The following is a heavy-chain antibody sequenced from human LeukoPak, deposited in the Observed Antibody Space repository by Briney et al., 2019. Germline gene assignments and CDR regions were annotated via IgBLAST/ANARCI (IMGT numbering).Heavy chain of an antibody. CDR1: GFTFSSYA. CDR2: IRDSGSST. CDR3: AKDGGLWVSAHWGDS. Sequence: GGSLRLSCAASGFTFSSYAMSWVRQAPGKGLEWVSAIRDSGSSTHYADSVKGRFTTSRDNSKNTLFLQMNSLRAEDTAVYYCAKDGGLWVSAHWGDSWGRGTLVTVSS. J-gene: IGHJ4*02. V-gene: IGHV3-23*01. D-gene: IGHD7-27*01.